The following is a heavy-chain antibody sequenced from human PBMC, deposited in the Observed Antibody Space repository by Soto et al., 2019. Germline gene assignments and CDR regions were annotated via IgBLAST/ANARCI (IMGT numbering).Heavy chain of an antibody. CDR1: GFTFSYYG. D-gene: IGHD2-2*01. Sequence: QVQLVESGGGVVQPGRSLRLSCAASGFTFSYYGMHWVRQAPGKGLEWVAVIWNAGSQKYYADSAKGRFPISRDNPTNTLYLEMNSLCAADTAVYYCAKLDGGSGTSTNCYCDWFAPWCQGALIPVSS. J-gene: IGHJ5*02. CDR2: IWNAGSQK. V-gene: IGHV3-33*06. CDR3: AKLDGGSGTSTNCYCDWFAP.